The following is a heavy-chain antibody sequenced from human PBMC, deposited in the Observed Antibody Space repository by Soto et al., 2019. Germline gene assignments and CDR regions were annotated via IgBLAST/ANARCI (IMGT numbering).Heavy chain of an antibody. D-gene: IGHD4-17*01. V-gene: IGHV5-51*01. J-gene: IGHJ4*02. CDR2: IYPGDSDT. CDR1: GYSFTSYW. Sequence: XESLKISCKGSGYSFTSYWIGWVRQMPGKGLEWMGIIYPGDSDTRYSPSFQGQVTISADKSISTAYLQWSSLKASDTAMYYCASYTDYGDPIFDYWGQGTLVTVSS. CDR3: ASYTDYGDPIFDY.